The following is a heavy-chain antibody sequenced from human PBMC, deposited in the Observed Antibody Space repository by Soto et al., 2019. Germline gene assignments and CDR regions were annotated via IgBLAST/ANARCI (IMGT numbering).Heavy chain of an antibody. D-gene: IGHD3-9*01. Sequence: GGSLRLSCAASGFTFSNAWMNWVRQAPGKGLEWVGRIKSKTDGGTTDYAAPVKGRFTISRDDSKNTLYLQMNSLKTEDTAVYYCTTDPVEALRYFDWLSRGVVYWGQGTLVTVSS. CDR3: TTDPVEALRYFDWLSRGVVY. CDR2: IKSKTDGGTT. V-gene: IGHV3-15*07. CDR1: GFTFSNAW. J-gene: IGHJ4*02.